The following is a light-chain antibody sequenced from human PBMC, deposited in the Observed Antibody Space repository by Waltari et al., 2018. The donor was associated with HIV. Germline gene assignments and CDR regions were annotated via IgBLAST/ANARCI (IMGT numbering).Light chain of an antibody. J-gene: IGKJ1*01. CDR1: QNIFYSSTNANY. CDR2: WAS. V-gene: IGKV4-1*01. CDR3: QQYYSTPPT. Sequence: DIVMTPSPHSLALSLGERATLNCKSSQNIFYSSTNANYLAWYQQKPGQSPKLLIYWASARASGVPDRCSGSGSRTDFTLSISRLQSEDVAVYFCQQYYSTPPTFGQGTRVEIK.